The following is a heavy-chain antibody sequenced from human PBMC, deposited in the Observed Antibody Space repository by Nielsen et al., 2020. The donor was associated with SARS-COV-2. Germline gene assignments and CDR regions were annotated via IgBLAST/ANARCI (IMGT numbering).Heavy chain of an antibody. J-gene: IGHJ4*02. CDR1: GFTFSSYW. D-gene: IGHD4-17*01. Sequence: GVLKISCVASGFTFSSYWMHWVRQAPGKGLVWVSRINSDGSSTSYADSVKGRFTISRDNAKNSLYLQMNSLRAEDTAVYYCAASTALEYWGQGTLVTVSS. CDR2: INSDGSST. CDR3: AASTALEY. V-gene: IGHV3-74*01.